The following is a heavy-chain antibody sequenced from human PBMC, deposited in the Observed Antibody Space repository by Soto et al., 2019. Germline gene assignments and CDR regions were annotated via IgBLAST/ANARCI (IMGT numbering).Heavy chain of an antibody. Sequence: QVQLVQSGAEVKKPGASVKVSCKSSGYTFTSYGISWVRQAPGQGLEWMGWISGYNGNTNYAQKLQGRVTMTTDTSTSTAYMERRSLRSDDTAVYYCARDEWYKWYDGGWFDPWGQGTLVTVSS. J-gene: IGHJ5*02. CDR3: ARDEWYKWYDGGWFDP. V-gene: IGHV1-18*01. CDR2: ISGYNGNT. D-gene: IGHD1-1*01. CDR1: GYTFTSYG.